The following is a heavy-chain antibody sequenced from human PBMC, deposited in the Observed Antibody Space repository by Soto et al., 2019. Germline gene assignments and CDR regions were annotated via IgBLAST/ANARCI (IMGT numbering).Heavy chain of an antibody. Sequence: QVQLVESGGGVVQPGRSLRLSCAASGFTFSSYAMHWVRQAPGKGREWVAVISYDGSNKYYPDSVKGRFTISRDNSKNTLYMQMNSLRADDTAVYYCARAWDVWGQGTTVTVSS. J-gene: IGHJ6*02. CDR1: GFTFSSYA. CDR2: ISYDGSNK. CDR3: ARAWDV. V-gene: IGHV3-30-3*01.